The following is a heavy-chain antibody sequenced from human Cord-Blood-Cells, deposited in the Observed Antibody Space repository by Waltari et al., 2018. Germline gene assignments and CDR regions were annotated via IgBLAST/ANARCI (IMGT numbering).Heavy chain of an antibody. V-gene: IGHV1-3*01. D-gene: IGHD3-10*01. CDR1: GYTFTSYA. Sequence: QVQLVQSGAEVKKPGASVKVSCKASGYTFTSYAMHWVRQAPGQRLEWMGWINAGKGNTKYTQKFQGRVTITRDTSASTAYMELSSLRSEDTAVYYCARGRGGGDSPTLPLPGYWGQGTLVTVSS. J-gene: IGHJ4*02. CDR2: INAGKGNT. CDR3: ARGRGGGDSPTLPLPGY.